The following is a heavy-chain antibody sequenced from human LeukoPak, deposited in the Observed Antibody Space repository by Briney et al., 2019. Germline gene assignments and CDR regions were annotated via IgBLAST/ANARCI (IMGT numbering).Heavy chain of an antibody. Sequence: GGSLRLSCTASGFTFGDYAMSWFRQAPGKGLEWVGFTRSKAYGGTTEYAASVKGRFTISRDDSKSIAYLQMNGLKTEDTAVYYCTRESRRTVTTSNFDYWGQGTLVTVSS. D-gene: IGHD4-17*01. CDR3: TRESRRTVTTSNFDY. V-gene: IGHV3-49*03. J-gene: IGHJ4*02. CDR2: TRSKAYGGTT. CDR1: GFTFGDYA.